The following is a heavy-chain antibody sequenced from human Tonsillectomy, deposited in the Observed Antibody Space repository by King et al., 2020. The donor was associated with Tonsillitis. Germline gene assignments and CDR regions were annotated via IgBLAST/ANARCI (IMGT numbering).Heavy chain of an antibody. CDR1: GFTFDDYA. D-gene: IGHD3-22*01. V-gene: IGHV3-43*02. CDR3: AKAKRIITMIEY. CDR2: ISGDGGSS. Sequence: VQLVESGGGVVQPGGSLRLSCAASGFTFDDYAMHWVRQAPWKGLEWGSRISGDGGSSYYADSVKGRFTIARDNSKNSLYLQMNSLRTEDTALYYCAKAKRIITMIEYWGQGTLVTVSS. J-gene: IGHJ4*02.